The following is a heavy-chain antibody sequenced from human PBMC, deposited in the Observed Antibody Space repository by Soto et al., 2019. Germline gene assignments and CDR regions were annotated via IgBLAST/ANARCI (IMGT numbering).Heavy chain of an antibody. CDR3: ARHEVVVVVAATEDPGGHFGY. V-gene: IGHV4-39*01. CDR1: GGSISSSSYY. Sequence: SETLSLTCTVSGGSISSSSYYWGWIRQPPGKGLEWIGSIYYSGSTYYNPSLKSRVTISVDTSKNQFSLKLSSVTAADTAVYYCARHEVVVVVAATEDPGGHFGYWGQRSLVTVSS. D-gene: IGHD2-15*01. CDR2: IYYSGST. J-gene: IGHJ4*02.